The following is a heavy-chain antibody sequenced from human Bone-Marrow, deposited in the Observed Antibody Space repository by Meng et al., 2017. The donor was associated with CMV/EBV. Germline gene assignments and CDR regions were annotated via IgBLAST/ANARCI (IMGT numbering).Heavy chain of an antibody. CDR3: ARKSNTTRRGLFDY. V-gene: IGHV3-7*01. D-gene: IGHD5-24*01. CDR1: GFTFSSYW. CDR2: IKQDGSEK. Sequence: GSLRLSCAASGFTFSSYWMSWVRQAPGKGLEWVANIKQDGSEKYYVDSVKGRFTISRDNAKNSLYLQMNSLRAEDTAVYYCARKSNTTRRGLFDYWGQGALVTVSS. J-gene: IGHJ4*02.